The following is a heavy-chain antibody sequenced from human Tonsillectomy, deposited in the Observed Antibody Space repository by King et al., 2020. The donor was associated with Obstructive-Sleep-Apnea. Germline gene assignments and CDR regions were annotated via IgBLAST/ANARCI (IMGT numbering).Heavy chain of an antibody. D-gene: IGHD3-3*01. Sequence: VQLVESGGGVVQPGRSLRISCAAAGLTFSTYGSHWVRQAPGKGQEGVTFLRYDGSDKFYECSGKGRSTISRDKSKNTVYLQMNRLRAEDTAVYYCAKAASNYDFWSAYKVWGQGTLVTVSS. CDR3: AKAASNYDFWSAYKV. V-gene: IGHV3-30*02. CDR2: LRYDGSDK. J-gene: IGHJ4*02. CDR1: GLTFSTYG.